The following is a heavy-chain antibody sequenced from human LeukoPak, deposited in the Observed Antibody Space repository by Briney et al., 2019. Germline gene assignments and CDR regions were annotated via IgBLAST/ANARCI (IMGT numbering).Heavy chain of an antibody. CDR2: INWNGGGI. CDR1: GFTFSSYA. Sequence: GGSLRLSCVASGFTFSSYAMSWVRQPPGKGLEWVSGINWNGGGIGYADSVKGRFTISRDNVKNSLYLQMNSLRAEDTALYYCARGRSTFDYWGQGTLVTVSS. J-gene: IGHJ4*02. V-gene: IGHV3-20*04. CDR3: ARGRSTFDY. D-gene: IGHD2-2*01.